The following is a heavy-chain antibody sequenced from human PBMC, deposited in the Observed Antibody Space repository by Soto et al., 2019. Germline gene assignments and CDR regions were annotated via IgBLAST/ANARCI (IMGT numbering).Heavy chain of an antibody. J-gene: IGHJ4*02. CDR3: AKDLQFSGWLSAQTFDY. D-gene: IGHD6-19*01. Sequence: EVQLLESGGGLVQPGGSLRPPWAASELTLTSHPRSGVGRAPGRGREGVSSITGSGDSTYYADSVKGRFTISRDKSKSTLYLQMNSLRAEDTAVYYCAKDLQFSGWLSAQTFDYWGQGTQVTVSS. V-gene: IGHV3-23*01. CDR2: ITGSGDST. CDR1: ELTLTSHP.